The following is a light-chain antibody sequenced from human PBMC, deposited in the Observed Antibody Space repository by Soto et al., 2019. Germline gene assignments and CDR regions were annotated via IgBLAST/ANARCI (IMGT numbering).Light chain of an antibody. CDR2: EVS. V-gene: IGLV2-8*01. CDR1: SSDVGGYNY. Sequence: QSALTQPPSASGSPGQSVTISCTGTSSDVGGYNYVSWYQQHPGKAPKPMIYEVSKRPSGVPDRFSGSKSGNTASLTVSGLQAEDEADYYCSSYAGSKTLFGGGTQLTVL. CDR3: SSYAGSKTL. J-gene: IGLJ2*01.